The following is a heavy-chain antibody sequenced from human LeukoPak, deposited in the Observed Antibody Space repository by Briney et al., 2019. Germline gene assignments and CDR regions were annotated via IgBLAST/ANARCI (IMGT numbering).Heavy chain of an antibody. D-gene: IGHD2-21*02. CDR3: ARPSLYCGGDCYSDAFDI. V-gene: IGHV4-30-2*01. CDR1: GGSISSGGYY. Sequence: SQTLSLTCTVSGGSISSGGYYWSWIRQPPGKGLEWIGEINHSGSTNYNPSLKSRVTISVDTSKNQFSLKLSSVTAADTAVYYCARPSLYCGGDCYSDAFDIWGQGTMVTVSS. J-gene: IGHJ3*02. CDR2: INHSGST.